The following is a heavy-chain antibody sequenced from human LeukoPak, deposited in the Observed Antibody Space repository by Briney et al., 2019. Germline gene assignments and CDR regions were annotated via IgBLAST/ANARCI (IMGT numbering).Heavy chain of an antibody. Sequence: GGSLRLSCAASGFTFDDYAMHWVRQAPGKGLEWVSGISWNSGSIGYADSVKGRFTISRDNAKNSLYLQMNSLRAEDTAVYYCARDTTDDSSGYYYHYTFDYWSQGTLVTVSS. CDR2: ISWNSGSI. J-gene: IGHJ4*02. D-gene: IGHD3-22*01. CDR3: ARDTTDDSSGYYYHYTFDY. V-gene: IGHV3-9*01. CDR1: GFTFDDYA.